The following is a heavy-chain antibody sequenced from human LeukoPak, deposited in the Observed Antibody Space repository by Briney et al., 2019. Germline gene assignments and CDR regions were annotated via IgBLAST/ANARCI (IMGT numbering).Heavy chain of an antibody. CDR3: ARQGPNLTVIVATAVEY. Sequence: SETLSLTCTVSGGSISSGGYYWSWIRQHPGKGLEWIGYIYYSGSTHYNPPLESRITISVDTSKNQFSLKLSSVTAADTAVYYCARQGPNLTVIVATAVEYWGQGTLVTVSS. D-gene: IGHD2/OR15-2a*01. V-gene: IGHV4-39*01. CDR1: GGSISSGGYY. J-gene: IGHJ4*02. CDR2: IYYSGST.